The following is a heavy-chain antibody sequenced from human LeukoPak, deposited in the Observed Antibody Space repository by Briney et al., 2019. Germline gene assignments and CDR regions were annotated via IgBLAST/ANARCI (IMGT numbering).Heavy chain of an antibody. CDR1: GFTFSSYG. CDR2: ISGSGGST. CDR3: AKYITMVRGVINSYDY. J-gene: IGHJ4*02. Sequence: GSLRLSCAASGFTFSSYGMSWVRQAPGKGLEWVSAISGSGGSTYYADSVKGRFTISRDNSKNTLYLQMNSLRAEDTAVYYCAKYITMVRGVINSYDYWGQGTLVTVSS. D-gene: IGHD3-10*01. V-gene: IGHV3-23*01.